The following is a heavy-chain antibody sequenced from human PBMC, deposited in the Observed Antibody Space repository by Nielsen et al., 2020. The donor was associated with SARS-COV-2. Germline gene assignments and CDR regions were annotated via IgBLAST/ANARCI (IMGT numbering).Heavy chain of an antibody. V-gene: IGHV3-48*04. Sequence: GESLKISCAASGFTFSSYAMSWVRQAPGKGLEWVSYISRSGSIIQHADSVKGRFTISRDNAKNSLHLQMDNLRVEDTAVYYCAGPASWGQGTLVTVSS. D-gene: IGHD2-2*01. J-gene: IGHJ5*02. CDR2: ISRSGSII. CDR1: GFTFSSYA. CDR3: AGPAS.